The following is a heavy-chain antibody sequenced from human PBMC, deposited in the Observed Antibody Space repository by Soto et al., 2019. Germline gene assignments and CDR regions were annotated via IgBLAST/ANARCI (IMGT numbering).Heavy chain of an antibody. CDR2: IRSKTYGGTT. CDR1: GFTFGDYG. J-gene: IGHJ4*02. Sequence: PGGSLRLSCTASGFTFGDYGMSWFRQAPGKGLEWVGFIRSKTYGGTTEYNASVKGRFTISRDDSKSNAYLQMNSLKTEDTAVYYCTRVYSNYVNYFDYWGQGTLVTVSS. CDR3: TRVYSNYVNYFDY. D-gene: IGHD4-4*01. V-gene: IGHV3-49*01.